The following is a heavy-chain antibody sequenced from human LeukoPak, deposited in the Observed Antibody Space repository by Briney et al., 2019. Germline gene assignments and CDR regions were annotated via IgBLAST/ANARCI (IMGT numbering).Heavy chain of an antibody. V-gene: IGHV3-7*03. Sequence: GGSLGLSCAASGFTFSSHWMSWVRQTPGKGLEWVANINQDGSEKYYVDSVKGRFTISRDNAKNSLYLQVNSLRAEDTAVYYCVRDHPAAGLIFDYWGQGTLVTVSS. J-gene: IGHJ4*02. CDR2: INQDGSEK. CDR3: VRDHPAAGLIFDY. D-gene: IGHD6-13*01. CDR1: GFTFSSHW.